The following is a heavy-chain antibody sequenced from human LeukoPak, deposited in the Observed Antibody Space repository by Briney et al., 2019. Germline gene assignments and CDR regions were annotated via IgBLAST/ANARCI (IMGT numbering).Heavy chain of an antibody. CDR1: GDSISSGSYY. CDR2: IYSSGST. V-gene: IGHV4-61*02. Sequence: PSQTLSLTCTVSGDSISSGSYYWSWIRQPAGRGLEWIGRIYSSGSTNYNPSLKSRVTISVDTSKNQLSLRLTSVTAADTAVYYCARPGISYSSGWYDYWGQGTLVTVSS. CDR3: ARPGISYSSGWYDY. D-gene: IGHD6-19*01. J-gene: IGHJ4*02.